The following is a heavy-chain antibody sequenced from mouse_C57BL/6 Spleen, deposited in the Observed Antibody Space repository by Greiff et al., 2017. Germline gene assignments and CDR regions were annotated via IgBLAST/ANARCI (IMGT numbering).Heavy chain of an antibody. Sequence: EVQLQQSGPELVKPGASVKIPCKASGYTFTDYNMDWVKQSHGKSLEWIGDITPNNGGTIYNQKFKGKATLTVDKSSSTAYMELRSLTSEDTAVXYCARKSYYDYMDYWGQGTSVTVSS. V-gene: IGHV1-18*01. J-gene: IGHJ4*01. CDR1: GYTFTDYN. CDR2: ITPNNGGT. D-gene: IGHD2-4*01. CDR3: ARKSYYDYMDY.